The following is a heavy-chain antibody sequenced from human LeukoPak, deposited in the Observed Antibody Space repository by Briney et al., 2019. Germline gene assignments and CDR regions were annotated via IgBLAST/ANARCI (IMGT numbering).Heavy chain of an antibody. CDR2: IYYSGST. CDR3: ARLQPTFAGYGMDV. CDR1: GGSISSSSYY. J-gene: IGHJ6*02. D-gene: IGHD3-3*02. Sequence: SETLSLTCTVSGGSISSSSYYWGWIRQPPGKGLEWIGSIYYSGSTYYNPSLKSRVTISVDTSKNQFSLKLSSVTAADTAVYYCARLQPTFAGYGMDVWGQGTTVTVPS. V-gene: IGHV4-39*01.